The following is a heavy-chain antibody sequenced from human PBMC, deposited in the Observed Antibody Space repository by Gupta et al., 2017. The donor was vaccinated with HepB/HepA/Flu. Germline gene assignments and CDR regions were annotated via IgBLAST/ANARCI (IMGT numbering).Heavy chain of an antibody. CDR3: ARVRAAGKHAFDI. J-gene: IGHJ3*02. Sequence: QAQLVQARAEVKKPGSSAKVPCKASGGTFSSYAISWLRQAPGHVLEWMGGIIPIFGTAPYAQKFQCRVPIPAHKSTSTAYMGLSNLRSEDTAVYYCARVRAAGKHAFDIWGQETMVTVSS. V-gene: IGHV1-69*06. CDR1: GGTFSSYA. D-gene: IGHD1-1*01. CDR2: IIPIFGTA.